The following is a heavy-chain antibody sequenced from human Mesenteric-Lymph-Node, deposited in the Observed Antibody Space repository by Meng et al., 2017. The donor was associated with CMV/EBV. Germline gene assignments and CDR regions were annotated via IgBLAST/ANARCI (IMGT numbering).Heavy chain of an antibody. Sequence: SVKVSCKASGYIFTIYYIHWVRQAPGQGLEWMGGIIPIFGTTNYAQKFQGRVTITTDESTSTAYMELSSLRSEDTAVYYCARDLTAAGDYGMDVWGQGTTVTVSS. D-gene: IGHD6-13*01. CDR2: IIPIFGTT. CDR1: GYIFTIYY. J-gene: IGHJ6*02. CDR3: ARDLTAAGDYGMDV. V-gene: IGHV1-69*05.